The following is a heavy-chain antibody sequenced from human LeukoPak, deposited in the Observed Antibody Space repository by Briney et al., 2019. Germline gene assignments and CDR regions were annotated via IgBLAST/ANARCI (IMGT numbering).Heavy chain of an antibody. CDR2: MNPNSGNT. CDR3: ARDSGGSSGSGLCY. V-gene: IGHV1-8*01. CDR1: GYTFTSYD. Sequence: ASVKVSCKASGYTFTSYDINWVRQATGQGLEWMGWMNPNSGNTGYAQKFQGRVTMTRDTSTSTVYMELSSLRSEDTAVYYCARDSGGSSGSGLCYWGQGTLVTVSS. D-gene: IGHD3-22*01. J-gene: IGHJ4*02.